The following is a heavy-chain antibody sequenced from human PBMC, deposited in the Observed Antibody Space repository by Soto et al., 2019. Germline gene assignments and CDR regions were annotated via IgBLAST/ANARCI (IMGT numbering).Heavy chain of an antibody. CDR3: ARYPYYDILTGYYSG. J-gene: IGHJ4*02. CDR2: IIPIFGTA. CDR1: GGTFSSYA. V-gene: IGHV1-69*13. Sequence: ASVKVSCKASGGTFSSYAISWVRQAPGQGLEWMGGIIPIFGTANYAQKFQGRVTITADESTSTAYMELSSLRSEDTAVYYCARYPYYDILTGYYSGWGQGTLVTVSS. D-gene: IGHD3-9*01.